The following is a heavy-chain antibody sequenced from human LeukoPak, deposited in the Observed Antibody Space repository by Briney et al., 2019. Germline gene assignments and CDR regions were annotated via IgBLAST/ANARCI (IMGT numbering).Heavy chain of an antibody. V-gene: IGHV3-74*01. Sequence: GGSLRLSCAASGFTFSSYAMHWVRQAPGKGLVWVSRINSDGSSTSYADSVKGRFTISRDNAKNTLYLQMNSLRAEDTAVYYCARVWGGDGLNYGMDVWGQGTTVTVSS. J-gene: IGHJ6*02. CDR3: ARVWGGDGLNYGMDV. CDR2: INSDGSST. D-gene: IGHD3-16*01. CDR1: GFTFSSYA.